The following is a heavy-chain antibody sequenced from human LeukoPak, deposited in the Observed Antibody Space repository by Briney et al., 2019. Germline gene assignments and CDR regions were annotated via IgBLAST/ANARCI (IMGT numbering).Heavy chain of an antibody. Sequence: KASETLSLTCTVSGGSISSSSYYWGWIRQPPGKGLEWIGSIYYSGSTYYNPSLKSRVTISVDTSKNQFSLKLSSVTAADTAVYCCARGPEEGGYYDWFDPWGQGTLVTVSS. CDR3: ARGPEEGGYYDWFDP. D-gene: IGHD3-22*01. J-gene: IGHJ5*02. CDR1: GGSISSSSYY. CDR2: IYYSGST. V-gene: IGHV4-39*01.